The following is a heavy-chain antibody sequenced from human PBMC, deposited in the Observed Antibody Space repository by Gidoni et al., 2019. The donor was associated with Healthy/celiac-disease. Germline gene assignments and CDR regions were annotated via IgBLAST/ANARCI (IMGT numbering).Heavy chain of an antibody. CDR2: IYYSGST. CDR3: ARDLYADYYDSSGYPWDYWFDP. J-gene: IGHJ5*02. V-gene: IGHV4-59*01. Sequence: QVQLQESGPGLVKPSETLSLTCTVSGGSISSYYWSWIRQPPGKGLEWIGYIYYSGSTNYNPSLKSRVTISVDTSKNQFSLKLSSVTAADTAVYYCARDLYADYYDSSGYPWDYWFDPWGQGTLVTVSS. D-gene: IGHD3-22*01. CDR1: GGSISSYY.